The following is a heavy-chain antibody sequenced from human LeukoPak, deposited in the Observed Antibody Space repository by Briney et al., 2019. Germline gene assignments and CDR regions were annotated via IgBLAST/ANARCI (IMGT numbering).Heavy chain of an antibody. J-gene: IGHJ4*02. D-gene: IGHD6-19*01. Sequence: ASVTVSCTAPGGTFSSYAISWVRQAPGQGLEWMGRINPNSGGTNYAQKFQGRVTMTRDTSISTAYMELSRLRSDDTAVYYCARDFSADYWGQGTLVTVSS. V-gene: IGHV1-2*06. CDR2: INPNSGGT. CDR1: GGTFSSYA. CDR3: ARDFSADY.